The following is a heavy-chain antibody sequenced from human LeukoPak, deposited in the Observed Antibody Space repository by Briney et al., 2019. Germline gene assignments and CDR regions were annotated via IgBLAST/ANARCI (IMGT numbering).Heavy chain of an antibody. CDR3: ARQCGSGWYPTWGYYQCYFDY. V-gene: IGHV1-18*01. CDR1: GYTLTNYG. D-gene: IGHD6-19*01. J-gene: IGHJ4*02. CDR2: ISAYNGNT. Sequence: GASVKVSCKASGYTLTNYGISWVRQAPGQGLEWMGRISAYNGNTNYAQKLQGRVTMTTDTSTSTAYMELRSLRSDDTAVYYCARQCGSGWYPTWGYYQCYFDYWGQGTLVTVSS.